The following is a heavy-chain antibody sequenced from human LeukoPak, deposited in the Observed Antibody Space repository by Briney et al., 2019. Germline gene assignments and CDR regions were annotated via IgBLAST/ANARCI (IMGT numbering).Heavy chain of an antibody. J-gene: IGHJ3*02. Sequence: KSSETLSLTCTVSGDSISSYYWGWIRQPPGKGLEWIGSIYYSGSTYYNPSLKSRVTISVDTSKNQFSLKLSSVTAADTAVYYRARPPIAAAGTVLGAFDIWGQGTMVTVSS. D-gene: IGHD6-13*01. V-gene: IGHV4-39*07. CDR1: GDSISSYY. CDR3: ARPPIAAAGTVLGAFDI. CDR2: IYYSGST.